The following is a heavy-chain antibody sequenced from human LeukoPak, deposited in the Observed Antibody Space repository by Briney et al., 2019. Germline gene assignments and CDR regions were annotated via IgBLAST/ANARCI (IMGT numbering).Heavy chain of an antibody. V-gene: IGHV3-30*02. CDR3: AKDLSCSSTSCYRTDAFDI. Sequence: GGSLRLSCAASGFTFSSYGMHWVRQAPGKGLEWVAFIRYDGSNKYYADSVKGRFTISRDNSKNTLYLQMNSLRAEDTAVYYCAKDLSCSSTSCYRTDAFDIWGQGTMVTVSS. D-gene: IGHD2-2*02. CDR1: GFTFSSYG. CDR2: IRYDGSNK. J-gene: IGHJ3*02.